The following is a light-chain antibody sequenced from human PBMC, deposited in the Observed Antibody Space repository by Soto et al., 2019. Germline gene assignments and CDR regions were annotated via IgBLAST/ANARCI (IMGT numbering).Light chain of an antibody. J-gene: IGLJ1*01. CDR1: SSDVGGYNL. CDR3: SSYAGSNVYV. Sequence: QSALTQPPSASGSPVQSVTISCTGTSSDVGGYNLVSWYQQHPGKAPKLMIYEVSYRPSGVPDRFSGSKSANTASLTVSGLQAEDEADYYCSSYAGSNVYVFGTGTKAPS. CDR2: EVS. V-gene: IGLV2-8*01.